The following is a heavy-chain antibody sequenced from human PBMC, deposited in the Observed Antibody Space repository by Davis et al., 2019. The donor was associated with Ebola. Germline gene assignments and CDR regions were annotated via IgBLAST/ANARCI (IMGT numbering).Heavy chain of an antibody. CDR1: GYSFTSYW. V-gene: IGHV5-51*01. J-gene: IGHJ4*02. Sequence: GESLKISCKDSGYSFTSYWIGWVRQMSGKGLEWMAIMYPGGSQITYSPSFQGQVTISADKSISTAYLQWTSLKASDTAMYYCATVERGALLGYWGQGTLVTVSS. D-gene: IGHD1-1*01. CDR3: ATVERGALLGY. CDR2: MYPGGSQI.